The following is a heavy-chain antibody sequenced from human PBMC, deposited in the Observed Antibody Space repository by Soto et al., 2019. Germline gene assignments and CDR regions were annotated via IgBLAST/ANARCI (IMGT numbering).Heavy chain of an antibody. Sequence: SVKVSCKASGFTFTSSAVQWVRQARGQRLEWIGWIVVGSGNTNYAQKFQERVTITRDMSTSTAYMELSSLRSEDTAVYYCAADLIPEYSSSWQHYYYYYGMDVWGQGTKVTVSS. J-gene: IGHJ6*02. CDR2: IVVGSGNT. CDR3: AADLIPEYSSSWQHYYYYYGMDV. D-gene: IGHD6-13*01. V-gene: IGHV1-58*01. CDR1: GFTFTSSA.